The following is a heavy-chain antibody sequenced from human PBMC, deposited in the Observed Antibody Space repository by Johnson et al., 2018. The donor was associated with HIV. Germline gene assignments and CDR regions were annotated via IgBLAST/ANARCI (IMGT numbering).Heavy chain of an antibody. CDR1: GFTFSSYG. CDR2: ISYDGSNK. J-gene: IGHJ3*02. Sequence: QVQLVESGGGLAKPAWSLRLSCAASGFTFSSYGMHWVRQAPGKGLEWVAVISYDGSNKYYADSVKGLFTISRDNAKKTLYLQMNSLRAEDTAVYYCARLQSGVADDAFDIWGQGTMVTVSS. D-gene: IGHD2-15*01. V-gene: IGHV3-30*03. CDR3: ARLQSGVADDAFDI.